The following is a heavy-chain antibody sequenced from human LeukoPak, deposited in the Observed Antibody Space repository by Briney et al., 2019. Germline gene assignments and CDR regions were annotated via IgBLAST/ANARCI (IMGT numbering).Heavy chain of an antibody. V-gene: IGHV3-53*01. CDR2: IYSGGST. CDR3: ASESYYYDSRSDY. J-gene: IGHJ4*02. CDR1: GFTVSSNY. Sequence: GGSLRLSCAASGFTVSSNYMSWIRQAPEKGLEWVSVIYSGGSTYYADSVKGRFTISRDNSKNTLYLQMNSLRAEDTAVYYCASESYYYDSRSDYWGQGTLVTVSS. D-gene: IGHD3-22*01.